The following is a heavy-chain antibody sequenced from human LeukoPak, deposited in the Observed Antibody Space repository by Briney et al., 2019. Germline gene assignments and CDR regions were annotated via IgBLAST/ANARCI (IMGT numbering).Heavy chain of an antibody. J-gene: IGHJ4*02. CDR3: ARELGARDYFDY. Sequence: GGSLGLSCAASGFTFSSYEVNSVRQAPGKGLEWVAYISSSGGTMYYADSVKGRFTISRDNAKNSLYLQMNSLRAEDTAVYYCARELGARDYFDYWGQGTLVTVSS. V-gene: IGHV3-48*03. CDR1: GFTFSSYE. D-gene: IGHD1-26*01. CDR2: ISSSGGTM.